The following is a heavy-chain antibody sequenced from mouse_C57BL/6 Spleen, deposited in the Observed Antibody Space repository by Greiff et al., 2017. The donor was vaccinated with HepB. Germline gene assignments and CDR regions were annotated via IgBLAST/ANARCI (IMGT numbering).Heavy chain of an antibody. V-gene: IGHV14-4*01. Sequence: VQLKQSGAELVRPGASVKLSCTASGFNIKDDYMHWVKQRPEQGLEWIGWIDPENGDTEYASKFQGKATITADTSSNTAYLQLSSLTSEDTAVYYCTTDYYGSSYSIYAMDYWGQGTSVTVSS. CDR2: IDPENGDT. D-gene: IGHD1-1*01. J-gene: IGHJ4*01. CDR3: TTDYYGSSYSIYAMDY. CDR1: GFNIKDDY.